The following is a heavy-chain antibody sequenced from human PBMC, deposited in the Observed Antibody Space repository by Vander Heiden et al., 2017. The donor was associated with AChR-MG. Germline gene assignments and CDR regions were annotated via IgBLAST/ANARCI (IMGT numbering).Heavy chain of an antibody. J-gene: IGHJ6*02. CDR3: ARDSSLGWLRDCYYYYGMDV. CDR1: GFTFSSYW. Sequence: VQCEVQLRLSCAASGFTFSSYWMSWVRQAPGKGLEWVANIKQDGSEKYYVDSVKGRFTISRDNAKNSLYLQMNSLRAEDTAVYYCARDSSLGWLRDCYYYYGMDVWGQGTTVTVSS. V-gene: IGHV3-7*01. D-gene: IGHD5-12*01. CDR2: IKQDGSEK.